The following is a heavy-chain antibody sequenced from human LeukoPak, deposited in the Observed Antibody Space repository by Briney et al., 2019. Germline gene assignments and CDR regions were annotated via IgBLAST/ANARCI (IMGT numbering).Heavy chain of an antibody. V-gene: IGHV3-23*01. CDR1: EFTFRTYS. CDR3: AKSPSYMDV. Sequence: GGSLRLSCAASEFTFRTYSMNWVRQAPGKGLEWVSAISGSGGSTYYADSVKGRFTISRDNSKNTLYLQMNSLRAEDTAVYYCAKSPSYMDVWGKGTTVTVSS. J-gene: IGHJ6*03. CDR2: ISGSGGST.